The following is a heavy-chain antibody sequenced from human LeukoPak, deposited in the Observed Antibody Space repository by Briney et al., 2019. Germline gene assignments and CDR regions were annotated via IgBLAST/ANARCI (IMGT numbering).Heavy chain of an antibody. V-gene: IGHV3-49*04. D-gene: IGHD6-13*01. CDR1: GFTFGDYA. CDR3: TRDLGAAAAQTIDY. CDR2: IRSKAYGGTT. J-gene: IGHJ4*02. Sequence: GRSPRLSCTASGFTFGDYAMSWVRQAPGKGLEWVGFIRSKAYGGTTEYAASVKGRFTISRDDSKSIAYLQMNSLKTEDTAVYYCTRDLGAAAAQTIDYWGQGTLVTVSS.